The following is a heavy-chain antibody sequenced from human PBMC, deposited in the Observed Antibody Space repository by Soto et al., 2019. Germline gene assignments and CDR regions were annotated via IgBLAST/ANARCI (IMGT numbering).Heavy chain of an antibody. J-gene: IGHJ4*02. Sequence: QVQLEESGGGVVQPGRSLRLSCAASGFTFGHYAMHWVRQAPGKGLEWLAIISYDGDNEYYAGSVRGRFTISRDNSKNTLYLQTNSLRHEDTAVYYCAKDGGPVYSNSTGCSAKHFDYWGQGTLVTVSS. CDR2: ISYDGDNE. CDR3: AKDGGPVYSNSTGCSAKHFDY. CDR1: GFTFGHYA. V-gene: IGHV3-30*18. D-gene: IGHD2-2*01.